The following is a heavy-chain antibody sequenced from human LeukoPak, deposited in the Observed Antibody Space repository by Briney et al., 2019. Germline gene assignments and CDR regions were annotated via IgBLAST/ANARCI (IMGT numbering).Heavy chain of an antibody. Sequence: ASVKVSCKASGYTFTAYFLHWVRQAPGQGLEWMGWINPNTGATTYAQNFQGRVTMTRDTSISTAYVELSRLRSDDTAVYYCARVAVEMASWFDPWGQGSLVTVSS. CDR1: GYTFTAYF. D-gene: IGHD5-24*01. CDR3: ARVAVEMASWFDP. J-gene: IGHJ5*02. V-gene: IGHV1-2*02. CDR2: INPNTGAT.